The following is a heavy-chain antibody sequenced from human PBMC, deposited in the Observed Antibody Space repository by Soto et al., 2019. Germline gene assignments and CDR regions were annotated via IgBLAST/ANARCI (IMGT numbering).Heavy chain of an antibody. CDR3: AKERAARGIDY. CDR1: GFPFSNAW. J-gene: IGHJ4*02. V-gene: IGHV3-23*04. D-gene: IGHD6-6*01. CDR2: ISTSGGNR. Sequence: EVQLVESGGGVAKPGGSLRLSCVGSGFPFSNAWINWVRQTPGKGLEWVSTISTSGGNRYYADSVKGRFTISRDNSENTVYLQMNSLRVDDTALYYCAKERAARGIDYWGPGTLVTVSS.